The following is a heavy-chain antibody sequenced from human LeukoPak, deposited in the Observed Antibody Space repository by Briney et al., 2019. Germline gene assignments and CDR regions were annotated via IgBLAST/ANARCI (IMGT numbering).Heavy chain of an antibody. J-gene: IGHJ4*02. Sequence: GGSLRLSCAASGFTFSNYNMNWVRQAPGKGLEWVSSISSSSRSYIYYADSVRGRLTISRENVKNLLYLQMHSLRAEDTAVYYCARDLMGWDLHYFDYWGQGTLVTVSS. V-gene: IGHV3-21*01. CDR3: ARDLMGWDLHYFDY. CDR2: ISSSSRSYI. D-gene: IGHD1-26*01. CDR1: GFTFSNYN.